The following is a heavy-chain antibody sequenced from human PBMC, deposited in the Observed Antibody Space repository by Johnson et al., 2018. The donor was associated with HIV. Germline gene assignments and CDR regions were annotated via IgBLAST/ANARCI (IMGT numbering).Heavy chain of an antibody. CDR2: IRYDGSNR. D-gene: IGHD3-16*01. CDR3: ARGGSDVFDI. V-gene: IGHV3-30*02. Sequence: QVQLVESGGGVVRPGGSLRLSCAASGFIFDDYGMTWVRQVPGKGLEWVAFIRYDGSNRYYADSVKGRFTISRDNSKNTLYLQMNSLRAEDTAVYYCARGGSDVFDIWGRGTMVTVSS. J-gene: IGHJ3*02. CDR1: GFIFDDYG.